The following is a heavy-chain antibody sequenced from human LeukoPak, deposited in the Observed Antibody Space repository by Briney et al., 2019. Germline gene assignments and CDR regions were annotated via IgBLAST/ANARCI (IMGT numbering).Heavy chain of an antibody. CDR2: INPSGGST. Sequence: ASVKVSCKASGYTFTSYYMHWVRQAPGLGLEWMGIINPSGGSTSYAQKFQGRVTMTRNASTSTVYMELSSLRSEDTAVYYCARDKVWYSSSWYLDYWGQGTLVTVSS. CDR3: ARDKVWYSSSWYLDY. CDR1: GYTFTSYY. D-gene: IGHD6-13*01. J-gene: IGHJ4*02. V-gene: IGHV1-46*01.